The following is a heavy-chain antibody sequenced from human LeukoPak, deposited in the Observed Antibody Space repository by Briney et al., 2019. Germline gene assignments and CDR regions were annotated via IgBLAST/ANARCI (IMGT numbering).Heavy chain of an antibody. CDR1: DDSITIYY. J-gene: IGHJ5*02. CDR3: AGLIRPGWFDP. CDR2: IYYSGST. Sequence: SETLSLTCTVSDDSITIYYWSWIRQPPGKGLEWIANIYYSGSTYYNPSLKSRVTISVDTSKNQFSLKLSSVTAADTAVYYCAGLIRPGWFDPWGQGTLVTVSS. V-gene: IGHV4-59*04. D-gene: IGHD2-8*01.